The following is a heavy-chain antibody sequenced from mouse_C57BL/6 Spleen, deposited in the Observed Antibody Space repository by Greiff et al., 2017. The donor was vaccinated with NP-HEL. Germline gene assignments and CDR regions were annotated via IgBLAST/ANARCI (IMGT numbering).Heavy chain of an antibody. CDR2: IDPSDSYT. Sequence: QVQLQQSGAELVMPGASVKLSCKASGYTFTSYWMHWVKQRPGQGLEWIGEIDPSDSYTNYNQKFKGKSTLTVDKSSSTAYMQLSSLTSEDSAVYYCARRTVVAYYFDYWGQGTTLTVSS. CDR1: GYTFTSYW. V-gene: IGHV1-69*01. J-gene: IGHJ2*01. CDR3: ARRTVVAYYFDY. D-gene: IGHD1-1*01.